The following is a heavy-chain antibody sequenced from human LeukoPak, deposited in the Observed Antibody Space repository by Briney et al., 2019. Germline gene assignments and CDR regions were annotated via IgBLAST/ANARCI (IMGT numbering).Heavy chain of an antibody. D-gene: IGHD5-12*01. CDR1: GDSISSGYY. Sequence: SETLSLTCTVSGDSISSGYYWGWIRPPPGKGLEWIGSIYHSGSTYYYPSLKSRVTISVDTSKNQFSLKLSSVTAADTAVYYCAREGVATIRYYYYMDVWGKGTTVAVSS. CDR2: IYHSGST. J-gene: IGHJ6*03. V-gene: IGHV4-38-2*02. CDR3: AREGVATIRYYYYMDV.